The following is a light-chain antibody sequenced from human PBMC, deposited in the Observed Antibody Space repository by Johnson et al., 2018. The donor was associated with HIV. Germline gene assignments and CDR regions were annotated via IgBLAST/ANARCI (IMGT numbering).Light chain of an antibody. CDR3: GTWDSSLSAYV. CDR1: SSNIGNNY. V-gene: IGLV1-51*01. J-gene: IGLJ1*01. Sequence: QSVLTQSPSVSAAPGQKVTISCSGSSSNIGNNYVSWYQQLPETAPKLLIYDNNKRPSAIPDRFSGSKSGTSATLGVTGLQTGDEADDYCGTWDSSLSAYVFGTVTKVTVL. CDR2: DNN.